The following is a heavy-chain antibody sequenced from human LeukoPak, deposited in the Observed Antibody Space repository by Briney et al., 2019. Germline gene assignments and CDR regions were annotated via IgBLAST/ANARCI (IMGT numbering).Heavy chain of an antibody. J-gene: IGHJ5*02. CDR2: IYTSGST. D-gene: IGHD3-3*01. CDR3: ASLRGKTYYDFWSGYSYWFDP. V-gene: IGHV4-61*02. CDR1: GGSVSSGSYY. Sequence: SQTLSLTCTVSGGSVSSGSYYWSWLRQSAGKGLEWIGRIYTSGSTNYNPSFKSRVTISVDTSKNQFSLKLSSVTAADTAVYYCASLRGKTYYDFWSGYSYWFDPWGQGTLVTVSS.